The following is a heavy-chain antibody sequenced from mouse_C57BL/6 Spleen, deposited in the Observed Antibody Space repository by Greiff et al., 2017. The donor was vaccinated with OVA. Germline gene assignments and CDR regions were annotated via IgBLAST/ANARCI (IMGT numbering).Heavy chain of an antibody. J-gene: IGHJ2*01. CDR2: INPSTGGT. CDR1: GYSFTGYY. Sequence: VQLQQSGPELVKPGASVKISCKASGYSFTGYYMNWVKQSPEKSLEWIGEINPSTGGTTYNQKFKANATLTVDKSSSTAYMQLKSLTSEDSAVYCCARGGFDYWGKGTTLTVSS. CDR3: ARGGFDY. V-gene: IGHV1-42*01.